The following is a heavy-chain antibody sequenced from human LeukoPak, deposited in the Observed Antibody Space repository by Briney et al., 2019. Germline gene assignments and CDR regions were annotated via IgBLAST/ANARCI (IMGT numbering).Heavy chain of an antibody. CDR3: ARVRRYYYGMDV. V-gene: IGHV1-2*02. CDR2: MNPNSGDT. CDR1: GHTLTDYY. Sequence: ASVKVSCKASGHTLTDYYIHWVRQAPGQGLEWMGWMNPNSGDTNSAQSFQGRVTMTRETSISTAYMELSRLRFDDTAVYYCARVRRYYYGMDVWGQGTTVTVSS. J-gene: IGHJ6*02.